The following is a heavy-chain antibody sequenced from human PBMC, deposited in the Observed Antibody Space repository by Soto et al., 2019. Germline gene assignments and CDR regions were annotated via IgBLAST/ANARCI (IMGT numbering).Heavy chain of an antibody. CDR3: ARGNKYYDFWSGYEGGDY. D-gene: IGHD3-3*01. CDR1: GFTFSSYW. J-gene: IGHJ4*02. V-gene: IGHV3-74*01. Sequence: GGSLRLSCAASGFTFSSYWMHWVRQAPGKGLVWVSRINSDGSSTSYADSVKGRFTISRDNAKNTLYLQMNSLRAEDTAVYYCARGNKYYDFWSGYEGGDYWGQGTLVTVSS. CDR2: INSDGSST.